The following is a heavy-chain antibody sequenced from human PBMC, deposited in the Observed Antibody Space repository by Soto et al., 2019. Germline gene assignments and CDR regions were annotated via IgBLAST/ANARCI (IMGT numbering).Heavy chain of an antibody. J-gene: IGHJ5*02. CDR3: ARDPIIAMVRGVVNWFDP. CDR1: GFTFSSYS. CDR2: ISRSSSYI. D-gene: IGHD3-10*01. Sequence: GGSLRLSCAASGFTFSSYSMNWVRQAPGKGLEWVSSISRSSSYIYYADSVKGRFTISRDNAKNSLYLQMNSLRAEDTAVYYCARDPIIAMVRGVVNWFDPWGQGTLVTVSS. V-gene: IGHV3-21*01.